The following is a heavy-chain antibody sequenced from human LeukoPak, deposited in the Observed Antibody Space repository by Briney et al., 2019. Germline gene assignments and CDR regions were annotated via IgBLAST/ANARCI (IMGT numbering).Heavy chain of an antibody. V-gene: IGHV3-23*01. CDR2: ISGSGGST. CDR1: GFTFSSYA. CDR3: AKHISSSSWYHGN. J-gene: IGHJ4*02. Sequence: GGSLRLSCAASGFTFSSYAMSWVRQAPGKGLEWVSAISGSGGSTYYADSAKGRFTISRDNSKNTLYLQMNSLRAEDTAVYYCAKHISSSSWYHGNWGQGTLVTVSS. D-gene: IGHD6-13*01.